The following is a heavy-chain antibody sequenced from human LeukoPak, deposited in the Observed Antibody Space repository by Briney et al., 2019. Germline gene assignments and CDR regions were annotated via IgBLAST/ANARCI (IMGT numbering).Heavy chain of an antibody. CDR1: GFTFDDYA. D-gene: IGHD3-22*01. CDR2: ISGDGGST. Sequence: GGSLRLSCAASGFTFDDYAMHWVRQAPGKGLEWVSLISGDGGSTYYADSVKGLFTISRDNSKNSLYLQMNSLRTEDTALYYCAKDIGWLYYFDYWGQGTLVTVSS. CDR3: AKDIGWLYYFDY. J-gene: IGHJ4*02. V-gene: IGHV3-43*02.